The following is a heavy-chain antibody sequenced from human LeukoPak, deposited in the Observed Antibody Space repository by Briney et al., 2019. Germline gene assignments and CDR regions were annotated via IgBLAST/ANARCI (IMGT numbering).Heavy chain of an antibody. D-gene: IGHD4-17*01. J-gene: IGHJ4*02. CDR2: ISGSGDTT. Sequence: GGSLRLSCAASGFTFSSYAMGWVRQAPGKGLEWVSGISGSGDTTYYADSVKGRFTISRDNSKNTLYLQMNSLRAEDTAVYYCAKDAYGGNSGDFFDYWGQGTLVTVSS. CDR3: AKDAYGGNSGDFFDY. CDR1: GFTFSSYA. V-gene: IGHV3-23*01.